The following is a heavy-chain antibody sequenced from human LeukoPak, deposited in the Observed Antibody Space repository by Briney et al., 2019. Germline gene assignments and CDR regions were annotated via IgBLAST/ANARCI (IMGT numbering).Heavy chain of an antibody. CDR2: TNPNSGGT. D-gene: IGHD2-2*01. CDR3: ASGCSSTSCYEYYFDY. Sequence: ASVKVSCKASGYTFTGYYMHWVRQAPGQGLEWMGWTNPNSGGTNYAQKFQGRVTMTRDTSISTAYMELSRLRSDDTAVYYCASGCSSTSCYEYYFDYWGQGTLVTISS. V-gene: IGHV1-2*02. J-gene: IGHJ4*02. CDR1: GYTFTGYY.